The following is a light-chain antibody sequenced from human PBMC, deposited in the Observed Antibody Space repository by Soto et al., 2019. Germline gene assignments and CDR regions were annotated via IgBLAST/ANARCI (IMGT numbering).Light chain of an antibody. CDR2: AAS. V-gene: IGKV1-39*01. CDR3: LKDYGDSWK. CDR1: QSISSY. Sequence: DSQMTQSPSSLSASVGERVTITCRASQSISSYLNWYQQKPGKAPKLLIYAASNLYTGVPSRFSGSRSGTAFTLTISSLQPEDFASYYCLKDYGDSWKFGQGTKVDIK. J-gene: IGKJ1*01.